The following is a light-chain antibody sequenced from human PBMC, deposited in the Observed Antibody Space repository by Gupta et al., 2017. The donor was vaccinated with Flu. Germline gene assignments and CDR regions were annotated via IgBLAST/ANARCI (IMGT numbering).Light chain of an antibody. V-gene: IGLV10-54*04. CDR2: RSN. J-gene: IGLJ3*02. CDR3: SASDTSSSVWV. Sequence: ATVTRSGTNNNVGEQGASWVQRHPDQPPKLLFYRSNYRRSGISARFSASTSGNTATLTTTGLRPEEEADYYCSASDTSSSVWVFGGGTKLTVL. CDR1: NNNVGEQG.